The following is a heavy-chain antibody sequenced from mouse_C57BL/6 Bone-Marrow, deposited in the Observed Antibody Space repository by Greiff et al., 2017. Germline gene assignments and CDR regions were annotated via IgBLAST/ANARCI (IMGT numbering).Heavy chain of an antibody. D-gene: IGHD3-3*01. CDR1: GFTFTDYY. CDR3: ARDGTFDY. Sequence: EVKLVESGGGLVQPGGSLRLSCATSGFTFTDYYMSWVRQPPGKALEWLGFIRNKANGYTTEYSASVKGRFTISRDNSQSILYLHMNTLRAEDSATYYCARDGTFDYWGQGTTLTVSS. V-gene: IGHV7-3*02. J-gene: IGHJ2*01. CDR2: IRNKANGYTT.